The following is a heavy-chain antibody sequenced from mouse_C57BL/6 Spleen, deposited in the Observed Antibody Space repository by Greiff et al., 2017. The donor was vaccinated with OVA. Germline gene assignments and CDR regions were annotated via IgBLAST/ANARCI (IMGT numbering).Heavy chain of an antibody. D-gene: IGHD2-2*01. V-gene: IGHV1-69*01. CDR3: ARRGFYGYYDAMDY. Sequence: QVQLQQPGAELVMPGASVKLSCKASGYTFTSYWMHWVKQRPGQGLEWIGEIDPSDSYTNYNQKFKGKSTLTVDKSSSTAYMQLSSLTSEDSAVYYCARRGFYGYYDAMDYWGQGTSVTVSS. CDR1: GYTFTSYW. CDR2: IDPSDSYT. J-gene: IGHJ4*01.